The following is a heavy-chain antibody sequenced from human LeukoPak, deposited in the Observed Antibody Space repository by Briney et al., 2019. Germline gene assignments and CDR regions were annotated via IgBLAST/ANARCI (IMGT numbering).Heavy chain of an antibody. CDR3: AREVCSSTSCRFDY. D-gene: IGHD2-2*01. V-gene: IGHV3-21*01. J-gene: IGHJ4*02. CDR1: GFTFSSYS. Sequence: GGSLRLSCAASGFTFSSYSMNWVRQAPGKGLEWVSSISSSSSYIYYADSVKGRFTISRDNAKNSLYLQMNSLRAEDTAVYYCAREVCSSTSCRFDYWGQGTLVTVSS. CDR2: ISSSSSYI.